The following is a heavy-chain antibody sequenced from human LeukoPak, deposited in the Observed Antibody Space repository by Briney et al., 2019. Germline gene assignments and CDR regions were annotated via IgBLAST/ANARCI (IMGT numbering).Heavy chain of an antibody. D-gene: IGHD2-15*01. CDR2: IFYSGGT. CDR1: GGSINTPNYY. CDR3: ARSYCSGGSCSHFDY. V-gene: IGHV4-39*07. Sequence: PSETLSLTCTVSGGSINTPNYYWGWIRQTPGKGLEWIGNIFYSGGTYYSPSLTSRVTISLDTSRNQFSLKLNSVTAADTAVYYCARSYCSGGSCSHFDYWGQGTLVTVSS. J-gene: IGHJ4*02.